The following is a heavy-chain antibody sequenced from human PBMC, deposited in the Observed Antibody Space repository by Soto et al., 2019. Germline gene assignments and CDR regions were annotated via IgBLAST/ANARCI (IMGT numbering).Heavy chain of an antibody. CDR1: GFTFSTYD. Sequence: PGGSLRLSCAASGFTFSTYDIHWVRQAPGKGLEWVAVISNDRNYEYYADSVKGRFTISRDNSKNTLYLRMNSLRAEDAAVYYCAKEGGYDIFTGYSNPWFDYWGQGTLVTVSS. D-gene: IGHD3-9*01. CDR2: ISNDRNYE. J-gene: IGHJ4*02. V-gene: IGHV3-30*18. CDR3: AKEGGYDIFTGYSNPWFDY.